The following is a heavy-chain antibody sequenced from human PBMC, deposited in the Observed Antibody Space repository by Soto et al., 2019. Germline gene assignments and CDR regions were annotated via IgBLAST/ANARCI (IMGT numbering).Heavy chain of an antibody. D-gene: IGHD6-19*01. J-gene: IGHJ4*02. CDR3: ARPNTGWDY. CDR1: GYTFTNYA. CDR2: INAGDGST. V-gene: IGHV1-3*01. Sequence: QVQLVQSGAEVKKPGASVKVPCKASGYTFTNYAMHWVRQAPGHRLEWMGWINAGDGSTKYSQNFQGRVTITRDTSASTVFMELTSLRSEDTAVYYCARPNTGWDYWGQGTLVTVSS.